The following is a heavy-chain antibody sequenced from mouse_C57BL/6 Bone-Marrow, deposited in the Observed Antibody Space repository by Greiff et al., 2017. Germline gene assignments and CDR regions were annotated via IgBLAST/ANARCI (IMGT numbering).Heavy chain of an antibody. D-gene: IGHD1-1*02. CDR2: INPNYGTT. CDR3: SRRAHYCGGGFAY. CDR1: GYSFTDYN. J-gene: IGHJ3*01. Sequence: VQLKESGPELVKPGASVKISCKASGYSFTDYNMNWVKQSNGKSLEWIGVINPNYGTTSYNQKFKGKATLTVDQSSSTAYMQLNSLTSECSAVYYCSRRAHYCGGGFAYWGQGTLVTVSA. V-gene: IGHV1-39*01.